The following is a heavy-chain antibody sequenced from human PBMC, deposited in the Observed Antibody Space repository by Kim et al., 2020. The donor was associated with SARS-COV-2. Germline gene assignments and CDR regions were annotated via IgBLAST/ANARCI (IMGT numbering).Heavy chain of an antibody. CDR2: IYYSGST. V-gene: IGHV4-31*03. Sequence: SETLSLTCTVSGGSISSGGYYWSWIRQHPGKGLEWIVYIYYSGSTYYNPSLRSGVTISVDTSKNQFSLKLSSVTAADTAVYYCATSTLTMVRRVIQGTPYGMDVWGQGTTVTVSS. CDR3: ATSTLTMVRRVIQGTPYGMDV. J-gene: IGHJ6*02. D-gene: IGHD3-10*01. CDR1: GGSISSGGYY.